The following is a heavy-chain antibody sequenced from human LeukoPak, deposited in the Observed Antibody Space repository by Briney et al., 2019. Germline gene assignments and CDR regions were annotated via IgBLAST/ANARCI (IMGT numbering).Heavy chain of an antibody. Sequence: SETLSLTCTVSGGSISSYYWSWIRQPPEKGLEWIGYIYYSGSTNYNPSLKSRVTISVDTSKNQFSLKLSSVTAADTAVYYCASSPWFGELYGLSYWGQGTLVTVSS. CDR2: IYYSGST. J-gene: IGHJ4*02. D-gene: IGHD3-10*01. CDR3: ASSPWFGELYGLSY. CDR1: GGSISSYY. V-gene: IGHV4-59*01.